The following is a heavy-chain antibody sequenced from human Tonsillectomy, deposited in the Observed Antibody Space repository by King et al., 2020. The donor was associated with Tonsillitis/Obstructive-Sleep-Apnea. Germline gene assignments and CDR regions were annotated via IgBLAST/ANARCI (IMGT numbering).Heavy chain of an antibody. D-gene: IGHD6-6*01. CDR2: IFSNDEK. CDR1: GFSLSNDRMG. V-gene: IGHV2-26*01. CDR3: ARMHSYQHLVYYYYYMDV. J-gene: IGHJ6*03. Sequence: VTLKESGPVLVKPTETLTLTCTVSGFSLSNDRMGVSWIRQPPGKALEWLAHIFSNDEKSYSTSLKSRLTISKDTSKSQVVLTMTNMDPVDKATYYCARMHSYQHLVYYYYYMDVWGKGTTVTVSS.